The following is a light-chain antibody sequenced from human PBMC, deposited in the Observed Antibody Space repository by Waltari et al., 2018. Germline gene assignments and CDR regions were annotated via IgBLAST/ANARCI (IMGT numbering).Light chain of an antibody. CDR2: EDN. CDR1: NSNIGNNS. J-gene: IGLJ2*01. V-gene: IGLV1-51*02. Sequence: QSVLTQPPSVSAAPGQKVTIPCSGTNSNIGNNSVSWYQQLPGTAPKLLMYEDNKRPSGIPDRFSGSKSGTSATLGISGLQTGDEADYYCGTWDSSLSSGHVVFGGGTKLTVL. CDR3: GTWDSSLSSGHVV.